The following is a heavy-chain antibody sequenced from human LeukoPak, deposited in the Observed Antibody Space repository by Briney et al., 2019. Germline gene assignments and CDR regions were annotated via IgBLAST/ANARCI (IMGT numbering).Heavy chain of an antibody. CDR2: ISSSSSYI. CDR1: GFTFSSYS. CDR3: AKDRSLGRLVHDAFDV. J-gene: IGHJ3*01. D-gene: IGHD3-16*01. Sequence: GGSLRLSCAASGFTFSSYSMNWVRQAPGKGLEWVSSISSSSSYIYYADSVKGRFTISRDNSKNTLFLQVDTLRVEDTATYYCAKDRSLGRLVHDAFDVWGQGTKVVVSS. V-gene: IGHV3-21*04.